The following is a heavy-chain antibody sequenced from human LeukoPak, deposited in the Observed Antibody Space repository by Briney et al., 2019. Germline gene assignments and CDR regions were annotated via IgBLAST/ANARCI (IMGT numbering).Heavy chain of an antibody. D-gene: IGHD3/OR15-3a*01. V-gene: IGHV3-33*08. CDR2: IWYDGSNK. Sequence: GGSLRLSCAASGFTFSSYGMHWVRQAPGKGLEWVAGIWYDGSNKYYADSVKGRFTISRDISKNTLYLQMNSLRAEDTAVYYCARHKDWTFDYWGQGTLVTVSS. CDR3: ARHKDWTFDY. J-gene: IGHJ4*02. CDR1: GFTFSSYG.